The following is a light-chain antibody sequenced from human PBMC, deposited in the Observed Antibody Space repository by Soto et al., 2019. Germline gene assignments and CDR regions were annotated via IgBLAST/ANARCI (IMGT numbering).Light chain of an antibody. V-gene: IGLV3-9*01. CDR3: QVWDSSTV. CDR1: NIGSKN. J-gene: IGLJ2*01. CDR2: RDS. Sequence: SYELTQPLSVSVALGQTARITCGGNNIGSKNVHWYQQKPGQAPVLVIYRDSNRPSGIPERFSGSNSGNTATLTISRAQAGDEADHYCQVWDSSTVFGGGTQLTVL.